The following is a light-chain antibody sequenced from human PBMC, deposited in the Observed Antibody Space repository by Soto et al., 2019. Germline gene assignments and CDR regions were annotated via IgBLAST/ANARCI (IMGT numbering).Light chain of an antibody. CDR2: DAS. J-gene: IGKJ5*01. CDR3: KQRSNWPPIT. CDR1: QSVSSY. Sequence: EIVLTQSPATLSLSPGERATLSCRASQSVSSYLAWYQQKPGQAPRLLIYDASNRATGIPARFSGSGSGTDFTLTISSLEPENFAGYYCKQRSNWPPITFGQGTRREIK. V-gene: IGKV3-11*01.